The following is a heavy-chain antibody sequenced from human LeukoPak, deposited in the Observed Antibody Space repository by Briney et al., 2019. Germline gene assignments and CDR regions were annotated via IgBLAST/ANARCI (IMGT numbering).Heavy chain of an antibody. CDR3: ARALTTVTQYYFDY. Sequence: TSGTLSLTCAVSGGSISRSNWWSWVRQPPGKGLEWIGEIYHSGSTNYNPSLKSRVNISVDKSKNQFSLKLSSVTAADTAVYYCARALTTVTQYYFDYWAREPWSPSPQ. D-gene: IGHD4-17*01. CDR2: IYHSGST. J-gene: IGHJ4*02. V-gene: IGHV4-4*02. CDR1: GGSISRSNW.